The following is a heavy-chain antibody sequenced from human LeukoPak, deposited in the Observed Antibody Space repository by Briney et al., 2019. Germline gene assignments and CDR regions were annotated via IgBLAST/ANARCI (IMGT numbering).Heavy chain of an antibody. CDR1: GGSIGSHF. V-gene: IGHV4-4*08. D-gene: IGHD3-16*01. Sequence: SESLSLTCTVSGGSIGSHFWTWIRQAPGKGLEWLGYVSKSGSTNYNPSLQSRITISVDTSKNQFFLKLTSVTAADTAVYFCARDDYGVFDAFDVWGQGTVVTVSS. CDR3: ARDDYGVFDAFDV. J-gene: IGHJ3*01. CDR2: VSKSGST.